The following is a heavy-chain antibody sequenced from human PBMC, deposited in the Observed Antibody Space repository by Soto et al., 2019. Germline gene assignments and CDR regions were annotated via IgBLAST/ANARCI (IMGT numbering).Heavy chain of an antibody. CDR2: IIPIFGTA. CDR1: GGTFSSYA. J-gene: IGHJ4*02. D-gene: IGHD1-26*01. CDR3: ARDDLGRSGSYSVFGY. Sequence: QVQLVQSGAEVKKPGSSVKVSCKASGGTFSSYAISWVRQAPGQGLEWMGGIIPIFGTANYAQKFQGRVTITAEESTSTAYMGLSSLRAEDTAVYSCARDDLGRSGSYSVFGYWGQRTLVTGSS. V-gene: IGHV1-69*01.